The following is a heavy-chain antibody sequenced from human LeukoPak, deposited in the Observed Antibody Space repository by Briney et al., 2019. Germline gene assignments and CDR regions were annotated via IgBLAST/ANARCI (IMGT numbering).Heavy chain of an antibody. V-gene: IGHV3-33*01. Sequence: GGSLRLSCAASGFTFSSYGMHWVGQAPGKGLEWVAVIWYDGSNKYYADSVKGRFTISRDNSKNTLYLQMNSLRAEDTAVYYCARVTIRGYADAFDIWGQGTMVTVSS. J-gene: IGHJ3*02. CDR2: IWYDGSNK. D-gene: IGHD5-12*01. CDR1: GFTFSSYG. CDR3: ARVTIRGYADAFDI.